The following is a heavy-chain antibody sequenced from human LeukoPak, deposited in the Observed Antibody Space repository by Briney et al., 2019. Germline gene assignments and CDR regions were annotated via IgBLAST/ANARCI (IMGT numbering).Heavy chain of an antibody. J-gene: IGHJ2*01. V-gene: IGHV1-46*01. D-gene: IGHD5-18*01. CDR3: ARATLDADMVYWYFDL. CDR1: GYTFTDHY. Sequence: GASVTLSCKASGYTFTDHYMHWVRQAPGQGPEWMGVIHPSGGSSTSAQKFQGRVSMTTDTSTSTVYVELRSLTSDDTAVYFCARATLDADMVYWYFDLWGRGTPVTVSS. CDR2: IHPSGGSS.